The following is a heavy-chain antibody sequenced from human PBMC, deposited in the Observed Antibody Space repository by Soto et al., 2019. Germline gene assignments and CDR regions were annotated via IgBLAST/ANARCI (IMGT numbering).Heavy chain of an antibody. D-gene: IGHD3-10*01. Sequence: ASVKVSCKASGYTFTSYAMHWVRQAPRQRLEWMGWINAGNGNTKYSQKFQGRVTITRDTSASTAYMELSSLRSEDTAVYYCASGDYYGSGSNYYYYGMDVWGQGTTVTVSS. V-gene: IGHV1-3*01. CDR3: ASGDYYGSGSNYYYYGMDV. CDR1: GYTFTSYA. CDR2: INAGNGNT. J-gene: IGHJ6*02.